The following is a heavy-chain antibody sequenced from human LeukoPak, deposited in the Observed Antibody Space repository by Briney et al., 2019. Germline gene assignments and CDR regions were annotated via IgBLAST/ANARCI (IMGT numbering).Heavy chain of an antibody. Sequence: GGSLRLSCAASGFTFSSYWMTWVRQAPGKGLEWVANIKQDGGEKYYVDSVKGRFTISRDNAKLYLQMNSLRAEDTAVYYCARAYSGNYRAGDFWGQGTLVTVSS. CDR2: IKQDGGEK. J-gene: IGHJ4*02. CDR3: ARAYSGNYRAGDF. V-gene: IGHV3-7*01. D-gene: IGHD1-26*01. CDR1: GFTFSSYW.